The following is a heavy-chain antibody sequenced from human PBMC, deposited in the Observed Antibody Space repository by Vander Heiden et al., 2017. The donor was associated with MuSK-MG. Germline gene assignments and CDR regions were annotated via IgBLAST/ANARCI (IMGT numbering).Heavy chain of an antibody. CDR3: ARGDPLWFGELLEGFDY. CDR1: GFTFSCYA. D-gene: IGHD3-10*01. J-gene: IGHJ4*02. CDR2: ISYDGSNK. Sequence: QVQLVASGGGVVKPRRFLRPHSAAPGFTFSCYAMHWVRQALGKGLEWVAVISYDGSNKYYADSVKGRFTISRDNSKNTLYLQMNSLRAEDTAVYYCARGDPLWFGELLEGFDYWGQGTLVTVSS. V-gene: IGHV3-30*04.